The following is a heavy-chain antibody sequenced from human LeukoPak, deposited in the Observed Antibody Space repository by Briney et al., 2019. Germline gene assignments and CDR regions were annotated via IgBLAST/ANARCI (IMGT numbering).Heavy chain of an antibody. CDR3: ARAFRMYALHNWFDP. CDR1: GGSFSGYY. Sequence: SETLSLTCAVYGGSFSGYYWSWIRQPPGKGLEWIGYIYYSGSTNYNPSLRSRVTISVDTSKNQFALKLSSVTAADTAVYYCARAFRMYALHNWFDPWGQGTLVTVSS. V-gene: IGHV4-59*01. J-gene: IGHJ5*02. CDR2: IYYSGST. D-gene: IGHD2-8*01.